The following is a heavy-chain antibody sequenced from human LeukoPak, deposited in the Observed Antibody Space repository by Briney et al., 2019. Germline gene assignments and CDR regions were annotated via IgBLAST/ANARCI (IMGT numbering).Heavy chain of an antibody. CDR3: AKSDEQQQLVPEHFQT. J-gene: IGHJ1*01. D-gene: IGHD6-13*01. V-gene: IGHV5-51*01. CDR2: IYPGDSDI. CDR1: GYSFSTYW. Sequence: GESLKISCKASGYSFSTYWIAWVRQKPGKGLEWMGIIYPGDSDIRYSPSFRGQVSISSDKSISTAYLQWSSLEASDTAIYYCAKSDEQQQLVPEHFQTWGQGTLVIVSS.